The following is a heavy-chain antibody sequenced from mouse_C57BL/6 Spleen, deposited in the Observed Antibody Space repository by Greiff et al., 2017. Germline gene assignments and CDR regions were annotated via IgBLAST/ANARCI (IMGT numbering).Heavy chain of an antibody. CDR1: GYSITSGYD. CDR3: ARGYDGYSLFAY. V-gene: IGHV3-1*01. D-gene: IGHD2-3*01. J-gene: IGHJ3*01. CDR2: ISYSGST. Sequence: VQLQQSGPGMVKPSQSLSLTCTVTGYSITSGYDWHWIRHFPGNKLEWMGYISYSGSTNYNPSLKSRISITHDTSKNHFFLKVNSVTTEDTATYYCARGYDGYSLFAYWGQGTLVTVSA.